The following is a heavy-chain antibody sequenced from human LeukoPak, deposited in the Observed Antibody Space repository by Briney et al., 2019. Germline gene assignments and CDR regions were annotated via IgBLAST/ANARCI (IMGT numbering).Heavy chain of an antibody. Sequence: SETLSLTCTVSGYSISSGYYWGWIRQPPGKGLEWIGSIYRSGSTYYNPSLKSRVTISVDTSKNQFSLKLSSVTAADTAVYYCARIHSSSPYYYYYYMDVWGKGTTVTVSS. V-gene: IGHV4-38-2*02. CDR3: ARIHSSSPYYYYYYMDV. CDR1: GYSISSGYY. CDR2: IYRSGST. J-gene: IGHJ6*03. D-gene: IGHD6-6*01.